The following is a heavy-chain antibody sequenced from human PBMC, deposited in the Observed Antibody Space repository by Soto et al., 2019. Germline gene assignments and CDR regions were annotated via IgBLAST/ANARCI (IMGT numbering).Heavy chain of an antibody. Sequence: QVAAVQVWGGGKEPGAPGKGFFKASWSTFPSIYSALVATAPGQGAEVVGIIKPRCGSTSYAQKFQGRVTMTRDTSTSTVYMELSSLRSEDTAVYYCARDLDCSGGSCYGGTPAPAQYWGQGTLVTVSS. CDR1: WSTFPSIY. J-gene: IGHJ4*02. CDR3: ARDLDCSGGSCYGGTPAPAQY. CDR2: IKPRCGST. V-gene: IGHV1-46*03. D-gene: IGHD2-15*01.